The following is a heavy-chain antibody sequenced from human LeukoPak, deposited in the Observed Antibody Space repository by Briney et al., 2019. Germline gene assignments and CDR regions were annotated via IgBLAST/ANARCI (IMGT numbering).Heavy chain of an antibody. CDR2: IIPIIGTA. CDR3: ASRYYDILTGPNWFDP. J-gene: IGHJ5*02. Sequence: GASVKVSCKASGGTFSSYAISWVRQAPGQGLEWMGGIIPIIGTANYAQKFQGRVTITADKSTSTAYMELSSLRSEDTAVYYCASRYYDILTGPNWFDPWGQGTLVTVSS. CDR1: GGTFSSYA. D-gene: IGHD3-9*01. V-gene: IGHV1-69*06.